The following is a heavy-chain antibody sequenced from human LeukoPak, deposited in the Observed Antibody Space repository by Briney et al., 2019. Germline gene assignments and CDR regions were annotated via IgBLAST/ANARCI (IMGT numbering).Heavy chain of an antibody. CDR2: LGSTAYGGTT. D-gene: IGHD3-9*01. J-gene: IGHJ4*02. V-gene: IGHV3-49*04. CDR3: TRPYYDYLTGYYSDY. CDR1: GFTFSNYP. Sequence: PGRTLRLSCTTSGFTFSNYPMSWVRQAPGKGLEWLALLGSTAYGGTTKYAASVKGRFTISRDDSKSIAYLQMNSLKNEDTAVYYCTRPYYDYLTGYYSDYWGQGTLVTVSS.